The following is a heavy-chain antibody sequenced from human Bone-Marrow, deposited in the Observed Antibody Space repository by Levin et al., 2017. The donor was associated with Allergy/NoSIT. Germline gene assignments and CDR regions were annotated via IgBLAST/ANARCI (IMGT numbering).Heavy chain of an antibody. D-gene: IGHD1-26*01. Sequence: GASVKVSCKASGGTFSSYIFTWVRQAPGQGLEWMGRIIPIADIINYAQKFQGRVTITADKSTSTVYMEVSSLRSDDTAVYYCAREGVGATYDFWGQGTLVTVSS. CDR2: IIPIADII. CDR1: GGTFSSYI. CDR3: AREGVGATYDF. J-gene: IGHJ4*02. V-gene: IGHV1-69*04.